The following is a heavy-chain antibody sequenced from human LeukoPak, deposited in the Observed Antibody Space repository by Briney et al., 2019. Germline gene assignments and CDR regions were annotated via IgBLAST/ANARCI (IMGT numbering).Heavy chain of an antibody. V-gene: IGHV4-59*10. CDR1: GGSISSYY. CDR3: ARYDVGWYYFDY. CDR2: IYTSGST. J-gene: IGHJ4*02. D-gene: IGHD6-19*01. Sequence: SETLSLTCTVSGGSISSYYWRWLRQPAGKGLEWIGRIYTSGSTNYNPSLKSRVTMSVDTSKTQFSLKLSSVTAADTAVYYCARYDVGWYYFDYWGQGTLVTVSS.